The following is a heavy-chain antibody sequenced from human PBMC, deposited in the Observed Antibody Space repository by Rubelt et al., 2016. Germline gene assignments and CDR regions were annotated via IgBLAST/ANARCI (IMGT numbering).Heavy chain of an antibody. Sequence: QVQLVESGGGVVQPGRSLRLSCAASGFTFSSYAMSWVRQAPGKGLEWVAVISYDGSNKYYADSVKGRFTISRDNSKNTRYLQLSNLRADDTAMYYCAKGVAFAPPFAEYFQDWGQGTLVTVSS. CDR3: AKGVAFAPPFAEYFQD. CDR1: GFTFSSYA. CDR2: ISYDGSNK. J-gene: IGHJ1*01. D-gene: IGHD3-10*01. V-gene: IGHV3-30*04.